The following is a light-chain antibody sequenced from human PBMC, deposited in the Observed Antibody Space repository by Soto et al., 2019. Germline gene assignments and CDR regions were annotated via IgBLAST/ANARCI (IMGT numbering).Light chain of an antibody. V-gene: IGKV3-11*01. CDR1: QTITNY. CDR2: DAS. J-gene: IGKJ4*01. Sequence: EIVLTQSPATLSLSPGERATLSCRASQTITNYLAWYQQKPGQAPRLLIYDASNRATGVPARFSGSGSDTDFTLTISSLEPEDFALYYCQQCSSESLTFGGGTKVEIK. CDR3: QQCSSESLT.